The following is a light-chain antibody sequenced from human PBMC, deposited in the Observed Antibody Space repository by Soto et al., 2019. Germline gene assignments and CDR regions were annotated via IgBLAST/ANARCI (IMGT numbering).Light chain of an antibody. Sequence: DIQMAQSPSSLSASVGDRVTITCRASQGISSYLAWYQQRAGKAPKFLMYAAPTLQNGVPSRFSGSGSGTDFTLTISSLQPEDFATYYCQQSYSTPKTFGQGTKVDI. V-gene: IGKV1-39*01. CDR1: QGISSY. CDR3: QQSYSTPKT. CDR2: AAP. J-gene: IGKJ1*01.